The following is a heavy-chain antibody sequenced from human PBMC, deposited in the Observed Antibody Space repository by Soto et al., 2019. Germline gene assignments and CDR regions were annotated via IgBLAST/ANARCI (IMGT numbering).Heavy chain of an antibody. J-gene: IGHJ6*02. CDR2: IKSITDGGTT. D-gene: IGHD2-2*01. V-gene: IGHV3-15*01. CDR3: TTDSADIVVVPATFGMDV. Sequence: EVQLVESGGGLVKPGGSLRLSCAASGITFSNAWMTWVRQAPGKGLEWVGRIKSITDGGTTDYAAPVKGRFTISRDESKDTLDLQMNNLRTEDTAVYHCTTDSADIVVVPATFGMDVWGQGTTVTVSS. CDR1: GITFSNAW.